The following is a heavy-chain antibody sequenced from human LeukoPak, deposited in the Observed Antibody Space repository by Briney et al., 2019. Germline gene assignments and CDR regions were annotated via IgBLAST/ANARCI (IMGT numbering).Heavy chain of an antibody. J-gene: IGHJ4*02. V-gene: IGHV3-15*01. Sequence: GGSLRLSCAASGFTFSNAWMSWVRQAPGKGLEWVGRIKTKTDGETTDYASPVEGRFTISRDDSKNTLYLQMNSLKTEDTAVYFCTPSIVGATTFDYWGQGTLVTVSS. D-gene: IGHD1-26*01. CDR3: TPSIVGATTFDY. CDR2: IKTKTDGETT. CDR1: GFTFSNAW.